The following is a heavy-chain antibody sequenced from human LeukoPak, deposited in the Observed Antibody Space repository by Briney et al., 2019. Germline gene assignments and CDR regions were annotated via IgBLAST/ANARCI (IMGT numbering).Heavy chain of an antibody. CDR2: IWYDGSNK. CDR1: GFTFSSYG. J-gene: IGHJ4*02. D-gene: IGHD6-13*01. Sequence: GGSLRLSCAASGFTFSSYGMHWVRQAPGKGLEWVAVIWYDGSNKYYADSVKGRFTISRDNSKNTLYLQMNSLRAEDTAVYYCARPNSSSWLTPIDYWGQGTLVTVSS. V-gene: IGHV3-33*01. CDR3: ARPNSSSWLTPIDY.